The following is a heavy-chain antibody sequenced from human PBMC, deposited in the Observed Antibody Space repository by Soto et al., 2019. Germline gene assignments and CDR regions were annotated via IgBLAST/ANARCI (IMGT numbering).Heavy chain of an antibody. D-gene: IGHD2-8*01. V-gene: IGHV1-46*01. J-gene: IGHJ5*02. CDR2: INPSGGST. Sequence: ASVKVSCKASGYTFTSYYMHWVRQAPGQGLEWMGIINPSGGSTGYAQKFQGRVTMTRDTSTSTVYMELSSLRSEDTAVYYCARGGYCTNGVCPPLNIVTDWFDPWGQGTLVTVSS. CDR1: GYTFTSYY. CDR3: ARGGYCTNGVCPPLNIVTDWFDP.